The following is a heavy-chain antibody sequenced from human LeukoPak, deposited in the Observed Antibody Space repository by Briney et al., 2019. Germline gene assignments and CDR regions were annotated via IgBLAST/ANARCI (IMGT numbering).Heavy chain of an antibody. CDR3: ARGGAPATAMGYFDY. Sequence: SQTLSLTCTVSGGSISSGGYYWSWIRQHPGKGLEWIGYIYYSGSTYYNPSLKSRVTISVDTSKNQFSLKLSSVTAADTAVYYCARGGAPATAMGYFDYWGQGTLVTVSS. V-gene: IGHV4-31*03. CDR1: GGSISSGGYY. J-gene: IGHJ4*02. D-gene: IGHD2-2*01. CDR2: IYYSGST.